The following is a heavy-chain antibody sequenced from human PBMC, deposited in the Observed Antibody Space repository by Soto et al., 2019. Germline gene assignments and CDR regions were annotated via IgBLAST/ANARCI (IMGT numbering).Heavy chain of an antibody. V-gene: IGHV3-53*01. J-gene: IGHJ4*02. CDR2: IYAGTIT. CDR1: GITVSSYY. Sequence: GGSLRLSCAASGITVSSYYMSWVRQAAGKGLEWVSVIYAGTITYYADSVKGRFTIYRDNSKNTLNLEMNSLRVEDTAVYYCARIPYDNSGTIFDYWGQGTLVTGSS. CDR3: ARIPYDNSGTIFDY. D-gene: IGHD3-22*01.